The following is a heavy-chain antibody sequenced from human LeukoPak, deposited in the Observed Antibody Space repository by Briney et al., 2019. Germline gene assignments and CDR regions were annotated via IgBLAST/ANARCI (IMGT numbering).Heavy chain of an antibody. CDR2: INPNGGGA. Sequence: ASVKVSCKASGYTFTGYYMHWVRQAPGQGLEWMGRINPNGGGANYAQKFQGRVTMTRDTSISTAYMGLSRLRSDDTAVYYCARVGYYDTSGLYYFDYWGQGTLVTVSS. CDR1: GYTFTGYY. CDR3: ARVGYYDTSGLYYFDY. V-gene: IGHV1-2*06. J-gene: IGHJ4*02. D-gene: IGHD3-22*01.